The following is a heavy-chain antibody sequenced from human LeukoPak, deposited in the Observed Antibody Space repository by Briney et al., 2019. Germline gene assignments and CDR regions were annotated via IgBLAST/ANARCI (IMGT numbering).Heavy chain of an antibody. Sequence: ASVKVSCKASGYTFTNYYMYWVRQAPGQGLEWMGWISAYNGNTNYAQKLQGRVTMTEDTSTDTAYMELSSLRSEDTAVYYCATLDYDILTGYSYYYMDVWGKGTTVTVSS. D-gene: IGHD3-9*01. CDR2: ISAYNGNT. V-gene: IGHV1-18*01. CDR3: ATLDYDILTGYSYYYMDV. CDR1: GYTFTNYY. J-gene: IGHJ6*03.